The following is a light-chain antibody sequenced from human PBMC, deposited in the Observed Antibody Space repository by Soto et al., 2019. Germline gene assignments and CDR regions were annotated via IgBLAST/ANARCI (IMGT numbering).Light chain of an antibody. V-gene: IGLV1-44*01. Sequence: QSVLTQPPSASGTPGQRVTISCSGSISNMGTNTVNWCQQLPGTAPKLLIYNNDQRPSGVPDRFSGSNSGDSAFLAISGLQSEDEGDYYCIVWDDILNGWVFGGGTKLTVL. CDR3: IVWDDILNGWV. CDR1: ISNMGTNT. J-gene: IGLJ3*02. CDR2: NND.